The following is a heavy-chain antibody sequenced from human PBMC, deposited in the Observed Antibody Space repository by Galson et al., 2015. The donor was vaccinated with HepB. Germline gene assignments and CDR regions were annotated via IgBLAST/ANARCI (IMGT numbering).Heavy chain of an antibody. D-gene: IGHD7-27*01. Sequence: SLRLSCAASGFTFSSYAMHWVRQAPGKGLEWVAVISYDGSNKYYADSVKGRFTISRDNSKNSLYLQMNSLRAEDTAVYYCARGNWALDYWGQGTLVTVSS. CDR3: ARGNWALDY. CDR1: GFTFSSYA. CDR2: ISYDGSNK. V-gene: IGHV3-30*04. J-gene: IGHJ4*02.